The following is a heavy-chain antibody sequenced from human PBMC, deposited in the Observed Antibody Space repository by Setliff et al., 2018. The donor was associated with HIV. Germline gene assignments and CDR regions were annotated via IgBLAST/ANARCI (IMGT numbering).Heavy chain of an antibody. CDR1: GGSIRGYY. CDR3: ARPGSSSYYYAMDV. CDR2: IYTTERI. D-gene: IGHD3-10*01. J-gene: IGHJ6*02. V-gene: IGHV4-59*01. Sequence: PSETLSLTCTVSGGSIRGYYWSWIRQTPGKGLEWIATIYTTERISYNPSLRSRVTISVETSQNLFSLRLRSVTAADTGVYYCARPGSSSYYYAMDVWGLGTTVTVSS.